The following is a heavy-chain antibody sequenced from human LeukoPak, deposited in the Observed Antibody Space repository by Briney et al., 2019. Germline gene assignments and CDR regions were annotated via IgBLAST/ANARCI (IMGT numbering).Heavy chain of an antibody. Sequence: GGSLRLSCAASGFTFSSYWMSWVRQAPGKGLEWVANIKQDGSEKYYVDSVKGRFTISRDNAKNSLYLQMNSLRAEDTAVYYCARDLRGGSVPWGFGELSTAFDIWGQGTMVTVSS. V-gene: IGHV3-7*01. CDR2: IKQDGSEK. D-gene: IGHD3-10*01. J-gene: IGHJ3*02. CDR3: ARDLRGGSVPWGFGELSTAFDI. CDR1: GFTFSSYW.